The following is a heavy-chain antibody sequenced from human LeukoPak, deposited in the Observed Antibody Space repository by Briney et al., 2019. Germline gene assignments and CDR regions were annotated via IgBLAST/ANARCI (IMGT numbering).Heavy chain of an antibody. J-gene: IGHJ6*04. CDR2: ISSSGSTI. CDR3: AELGITMIGGV. CDR1: GFTFSCYE. D-gene: IGHD3-10*02. Sequence: GGSLRLSCAASGFTFSCYEMNWVRQAPGKGLEWVSYISSSGSTIYYADSVKGRFTISRDNAKDSLYLQMNSLRAEDTAVYYCAELGITMIGGVWGKGTTVTISS. V-gene: IGHV3-48*03.